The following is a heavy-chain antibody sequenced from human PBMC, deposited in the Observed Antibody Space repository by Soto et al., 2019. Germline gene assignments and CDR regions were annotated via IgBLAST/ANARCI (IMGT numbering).Heavy chain of an antibody. CDR2: ISAYNGNT. CDR1: GYTFTSYG. Sequence: QVQLVQSGAEVKKPGASVKVSCKASGYTFTSYGITWVRQAPGQGLEWMGWISAYNGNTNYAQKLQGRVTLTTDTSTSTAYMELRSLTSDDTAVYYCARGGAYCSGGNCPLNWIDPWGQGTLVTVSS. CDR3: ARGGAYCSGGNCPLNWIDP. D-gene: IGHD2-15*01. J-gene: IGHJ5*02. V-gene: IGHV1-18*04.